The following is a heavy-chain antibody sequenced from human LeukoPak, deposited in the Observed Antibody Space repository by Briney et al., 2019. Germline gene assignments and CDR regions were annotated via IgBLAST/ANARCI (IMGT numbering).Heavy chain of an antibody. D-gene: IGHD6-19*01. CDR1: GGSIGSSNYY. V-gene: IGHV4-39*01. CDR3: ARERRIPALADTGDC. CDR2: IYYNEAT. J-gene: IGHJ4*02. Sequence: SETLSLTCTVSGGSIGSSNYYWAWLRQPPGKGLEWIGTIYYNEATQYNPSQKSRVSISVDTSKNQFSLKLTSVTAADAAIYYCARERRIPALADTGDCWGQGTLVTVSS.